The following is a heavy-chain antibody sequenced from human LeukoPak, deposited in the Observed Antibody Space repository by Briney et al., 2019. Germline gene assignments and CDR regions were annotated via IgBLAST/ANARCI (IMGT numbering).Heavy chain of an antibody. CDR2: IYSGGST. CDR1: GFTFSEYG. CDR3: ARGGSYLSAFDI. D-gene: IGHD1-26*01. J-gene: IGHJ3*02. Sequence: GGSLRLSCAASGFTFSEYGIHWVRQAPGKGLEWVSIIYSGGSTFYADSVKGRFTISRDNSKNTLYLQMNSLRAEDTAVYYCARGGSYLSAFDIWGQGTMVTVSS. V-gene: IGHV3-NL1*01.